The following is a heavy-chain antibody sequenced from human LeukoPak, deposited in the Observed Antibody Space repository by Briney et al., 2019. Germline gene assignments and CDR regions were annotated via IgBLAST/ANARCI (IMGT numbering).Heavy chain of an antibody. J-gene: IGHJ5*02. CDR3: ARGKVDTAMVTTFDP. CDR2: IYHSGST. D-gene: IGHD5-18*01. V-gene: IGHV4-59*12. CDR1: GGSISSYY. Sequence: SETLSLTCTVSGGSISSYYWSWIRQPPGKGLEWIGYIYHSGSTYYNPSLKSRVTISVDRSKNQFSLKLSSVTAADTAVYYCARGKVDTAMVTTFDPWGQGTLVTVSS.